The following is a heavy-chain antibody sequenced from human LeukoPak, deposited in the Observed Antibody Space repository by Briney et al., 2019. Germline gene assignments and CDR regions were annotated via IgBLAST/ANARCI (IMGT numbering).Heavy chain of an antibody. CDR3: ARQTDGCRGGSCYVWFDP. CDR2: IYPDDSET. Sequence: GESLKISCKGSGYSFIDHWIGWVRQMPGKGLEWMGIIYPDDSETRYNPSFQGQVIISADRSINTAYLQWSRLQASDTAMYYCARQTDGCRGGSCYVWFDPWGQGTLVTVSS. J-gene: IGHJ5*02. D-gene: IGHD2-15*01. CDR1: GYSFIDHW. V-gene: IGHV5-51*01.